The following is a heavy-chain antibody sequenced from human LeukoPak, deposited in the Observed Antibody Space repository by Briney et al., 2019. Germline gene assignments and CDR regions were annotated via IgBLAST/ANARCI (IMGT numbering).Heavy chain of an antibody. CDR3: ARDLKQWKRGYGMDV. V-gene: IGHV4-59*01. CDR2: INYSGNT. J-gene: IGHJ6*02. Sequence: PSETLSLTCSVSGGSISSYFWSWIRQPPGKGLEWIGYINYSGNTNYNPSLTSRVTISVDTSKIQFSLKLSSVTAADTAVYYCARDLKQWKRGYGMDVWGQGTTVTVSS. CDR1: GGSISSYF. D-gene: IGHD6-19*01.